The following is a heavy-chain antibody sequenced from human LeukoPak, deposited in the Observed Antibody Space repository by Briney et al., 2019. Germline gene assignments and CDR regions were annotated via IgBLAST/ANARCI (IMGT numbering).Heavy chain of an antibody. D-gene: IGHD6-19*01. J-gene: IGHJ6*03. V-gene: IGHV3-21*01. CDR3: ARARPYSSGWYHYYYYMDV. CDR1: GFTFSSYS. Sequence: GGSLRLSCAASGFTFSSYSMNWVRQAPGKGLEWVSSISSSSSYIYYADSVKGRFTISRDNAKNSLYLQMNSLRAEDTAVYYCARARPYSSGWYHYYYYMDVWGKGTTVTVSS. CDR2: ISSSSSYI.